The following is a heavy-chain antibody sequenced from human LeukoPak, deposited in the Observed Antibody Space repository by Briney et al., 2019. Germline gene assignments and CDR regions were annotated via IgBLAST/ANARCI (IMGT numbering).Heavy chain of an antibody. D-gene: IGHD4-17*01. CDR1: GFTFTSSA. J-gene: IGHJ3*02. V-gene: IGHV1-58*02. Sequence: TSVKVSCKASGFTFTSSAMQWVRQARGQRLEWIGWIVIGSGNTNYAQKFQERVTITRDMSTSTAFMELSSLRSEDTAVYYCARFSYGDYAYDAFDIWGQGTMVTVSS. CDR3: ARFSYGDYAYDAFDI. CDR2: IVIGSGNT.